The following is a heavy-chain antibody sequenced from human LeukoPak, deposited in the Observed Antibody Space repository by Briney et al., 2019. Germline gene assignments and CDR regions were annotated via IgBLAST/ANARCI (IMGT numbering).Heavy chain of an antibody. CDR2: IYYSGST. Sequence: KASETLSLTCTVSGGSISSYYWSWLRQPPGKGLEWIGYIYYSGSTNYNPSLKSRVTISVDTSKNQFSLKLSSVTAADTAVYYCARSYYYDSSGYYSNYYYYYMDVWGKGTTVTISS. J-gene: IGHJ6*03. CDR1: GGSISSYY. V-gene: IGHV4-59*01. D-gene: IGHD3-22*01. CDR3: ARSYYYDSSGYYSNYYYYYMDV.